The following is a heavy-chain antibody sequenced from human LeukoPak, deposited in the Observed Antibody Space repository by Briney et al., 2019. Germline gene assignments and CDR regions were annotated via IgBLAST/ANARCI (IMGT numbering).Heavy chain of an antibody. CDR1: GYSFTNYW. V-gene: IGHV5-51*01. D-gene: IGHD2-21*01. CDR3: AGIPHRYFHY. CDR2: IHPGDSDT. J-gene: IGHJ4*02. Sequence: GESLRISCKGSGYSFTNYWIGWVRQMPGKGLEWMGIIHPGDSDTRYSPSFQGQVTISVDKSVSTAYLQWSSLKASDTAMYHCAGIPHRYFHYWGQGTLVTVSS.